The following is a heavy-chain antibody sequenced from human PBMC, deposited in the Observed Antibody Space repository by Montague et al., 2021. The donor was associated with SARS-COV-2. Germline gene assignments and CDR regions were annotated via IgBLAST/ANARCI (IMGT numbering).Heavy chain of an antibody. V-gene: IGHV3-48*03. D-gene: IGHD5-24*01. CDR3: ASDSGIEIPDYYYSMDV. J-gene: IGHJ6*02. CDR2: ISSSGSTI. Sequence: SLRLFCAASGFTFSSYEMNWVRQAPGKGLEWVSYISSSGSTIYYADSVKGRFTISRDNAKNSLYLQMNSLRAGDTAIYYCASDSGIEIPDYYYSMDVWGQGTTVTVSS. CDR1: GFTFSSYE.